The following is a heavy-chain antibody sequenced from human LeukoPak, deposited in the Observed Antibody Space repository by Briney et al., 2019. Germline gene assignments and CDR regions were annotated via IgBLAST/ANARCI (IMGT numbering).Heavy chain of an antibody. J-gene: IGHJ5*02. CDR2: ISGSGGNT. D-gene: IGHD6-6*01. CDR3: AKGGGFSSSWLANWFDP. Sequence: PGGSLRLSCAASGFTFSNYAMSWVRQAPGKGLEWVSTISGSGGNTYYADSVKGRFTISRDNSKNTLYLQMNSLKAEDTALYYCAKGGGFSSSWLANWFDPWGQGTLVTVSS. V-gene: IGHV3-23*01. CDR1: GFTFSNYA.